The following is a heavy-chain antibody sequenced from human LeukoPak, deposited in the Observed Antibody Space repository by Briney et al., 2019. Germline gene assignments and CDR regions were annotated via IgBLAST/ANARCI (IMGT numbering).Heavy chain of an antibody. CDR2: IRYDGSNK. D-gene: IGHD3-10*01. V-gene: IGHV3-30*02. J-gene: IGHJ4*02. CDR3: AKSITMVRGVNDY. Sequence: GSLRLSCAASGFTFSSYGMNWVRQAPGKGLEWVAFIRYDGSNKYYADSVKGRFTISRDNSNNTLYLQMNSLRAEDTAVYYCAKSITMVRGVNDYWGQGPLVTVSS. CDR1: GFTFSSYG.